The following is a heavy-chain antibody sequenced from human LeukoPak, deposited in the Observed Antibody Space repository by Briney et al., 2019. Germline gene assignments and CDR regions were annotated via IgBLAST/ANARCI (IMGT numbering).Heavy chain of an antibody. Sequence: GASVKVSCKASGYTFTSYDINWVRQATGQGLEWMGWMNPNSGNTGYAQKFQGRVTMTRNTSISTAYMELSSLRSEDTAVYYGARGLRTMNWFDPWGQGTLVTVSS. CDR1: GYTFTSYD. V-gene: IGHV1-8*01. CDR3: ARGLRTMNWFDP. CDR2: MNPNSGNT. J-gene: IGHJ5*02. D-gene: IGHD3-3*01.